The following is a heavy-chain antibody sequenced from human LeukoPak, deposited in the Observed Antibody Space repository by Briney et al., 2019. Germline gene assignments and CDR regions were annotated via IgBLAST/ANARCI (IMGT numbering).Heavy chain of an antibody. CDR1: GYTFTNYW. D-gene: IGHD1-14*01. CDR2: IYPGDSDT. V-gene: IGHV5-51*01. Sequence: GESLKISCKGSGYTFTNYWIGWVRQMPGKGLEWMGIIYPGDSDTRYSPSFQGQITISADKSINTAYLQWSSLEASDTAMYYCARPHTIDRITKFYFDYWGQGTLVTVSS. CDR3: ARPHTIDRITKFYFDY. J-gene: IGHJ4*02.